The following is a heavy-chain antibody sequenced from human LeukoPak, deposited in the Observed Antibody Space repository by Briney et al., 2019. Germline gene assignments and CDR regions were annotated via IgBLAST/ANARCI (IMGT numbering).Heavy chain of an antibody. Sequence: PGGSLRLSCAASGFTVSSNYMSWVRQAPGKGLEWVSVIYSGGRTYYADSVKGRFTISRDNSKNTLYLQMNSLRAEDTAVYYCARGNGYSYMERVDYWGQGTLVTVSS. CDR2: IYSGGRT. CDR3: ARGNGYSYMERVDY. V-gene: IGHV3-53*01. CDR1: GFTVSSNY. J-gene: IGHJ4*02. D-gene: IGHD5-18*01.